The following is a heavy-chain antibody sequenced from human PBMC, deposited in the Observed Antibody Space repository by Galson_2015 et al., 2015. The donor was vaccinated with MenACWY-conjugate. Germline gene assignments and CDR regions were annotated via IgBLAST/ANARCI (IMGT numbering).Heavy chain of an antibody. Sequence: SLRLSCAASGFTFSSYWMHWVRQAPGKGLAWVSRINSDGSIGTYADSVKGRFTISRDNAKNTLYLQMDSLRADDTAVYYCNRVGGYDRPGGDYWGQGTLVTVSS. CDR1: GFTFSSYW. CDR2: INSDGSIG. CDR3: NRVGGYDRPGGDY. V-gene: IGHV3-74*01. D-gene: IGHD5-12*01. J-gene: IGHJ4*02.